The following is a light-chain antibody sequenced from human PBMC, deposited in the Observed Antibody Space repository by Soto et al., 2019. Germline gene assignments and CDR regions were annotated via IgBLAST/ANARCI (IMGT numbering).Light chain of an antibody. J-gene: IGLJ1*01. CDR3: SSYTSRSTRYV. CDR2: EVS. V-gene: IGLV2-14*01. Sequence: QSALTQPASVSGSPGKSITISCTGISSDVGGYNYVSWYQQHPGKAPKLMIYEVSNRPSGVSNRFSGSKSGNTASLTISGLQAEDEADYYCSSYTSRSTRYVFGTGTKLTVL. CDR1: SSDVGGYNY.